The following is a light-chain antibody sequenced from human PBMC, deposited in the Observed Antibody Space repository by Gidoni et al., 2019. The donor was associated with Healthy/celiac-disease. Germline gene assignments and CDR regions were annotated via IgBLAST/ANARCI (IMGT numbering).Light chain of an antibody. V-gene: IGLV2-11*01. J-gene: IGLJ1*01. CDR2: NGS. Sequence: QFALPNPRSLSGSPDQSVTISCTGTSSDVVGYKYVSWYQQHPGKAPKPMIYNGSKRPSGVPDLFSGSKSDSTASLTISGLQAEDEADYYCCSYAGSYTYVFGTGTKVTVL. CDR3: CSYAGSYTYV. CDR1: SSDVVGYKY.